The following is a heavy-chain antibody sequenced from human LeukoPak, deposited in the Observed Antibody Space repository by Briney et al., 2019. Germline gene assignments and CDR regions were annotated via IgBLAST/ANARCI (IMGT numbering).Heavy chain of an antibody. CDR1: GYTFTGYY. J-gene: IGHJ6*03. D-gene: IGHD3-3*01. CDR2: INPNSGGT. V-gene: IGHV1-2*02. CDR3: ARLSTYYDFRGYYYYMDV. Sequence: GASVKVSCKASGYTFTGYYMHWVRQAPGQGLEWMGWINPNSGGTNYAQKFQGRVTMTRDTSISTAYMELSRLRSDDTAVYYCARLSTYYDFRGYYYYMDVWGKGTTVTVSS.